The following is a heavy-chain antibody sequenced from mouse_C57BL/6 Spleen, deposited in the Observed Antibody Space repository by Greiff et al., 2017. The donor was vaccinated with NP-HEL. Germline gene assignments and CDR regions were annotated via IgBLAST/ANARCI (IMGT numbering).Heavy chain of an antibody. J-gene: IGHJ1*03. V-gene: IGHV1-15*01. Sequence: VQRVESGAELVRPGASVTLSCKASGYTFTDYEMHWVKQTPVHGLEWIGAIDPETGGTAYNQKFKGKAILTADKSSSTAYMELRSLTSEDSAVYYCTRGVTTVVYWYFDVWGTGTTVTVSS. CDR3: TRGVTTVVYWYFDV. CDR2: IDPETGGT. CDR1: GYTFTDYE. D-gene: IGHD1-1*01.